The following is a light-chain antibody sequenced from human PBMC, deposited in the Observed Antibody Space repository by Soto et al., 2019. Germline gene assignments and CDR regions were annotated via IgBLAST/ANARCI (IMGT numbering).Light chain of an antibody. CDR2: RNN. CDR1: SSNIGSNY. J-gene: IGLJ1*01. V-gene: IGLV1-47*01. Sequence: SVLTQPPSASGTPGQMVTISCSGSSSNIGSNYVYWYQQLPGTAPKLLIYRNNQRPSGVPDRFSGSKSGTSASLAISGLRSEDEADYYCAAWDDSLSAHYVFGTGTKVTVL. CDR3: AAWDDSLSAHYV.